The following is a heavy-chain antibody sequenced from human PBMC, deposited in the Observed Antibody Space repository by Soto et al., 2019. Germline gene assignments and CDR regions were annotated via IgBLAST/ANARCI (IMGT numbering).Heavy chain of an antibody. D-gene: IGHD2-21*02. CDR1: GFTFSYYW. J-gene: IGHJ3*01. CDR3: ARGDRGAFDL. V-gene: IGHV3-74*01. Sequence: PGGSLRVSWAASGFTFSYYWMHWVRQAPGQGLVWVSRIHSDGSSTTYADSVKGRFTISRDNAKNTLYLQMNSLRAEDTAVYYCARGDRGAFDLWGQGTMVTVSS. CDR2: IHSDGSST.